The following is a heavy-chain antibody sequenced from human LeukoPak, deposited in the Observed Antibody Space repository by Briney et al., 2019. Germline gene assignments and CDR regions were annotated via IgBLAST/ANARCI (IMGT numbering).Heavy chain of an antibody. J-gene: IGHJ4*02. CDR3: ARVSAHGICDL. Sequence: SETLSLTCAVYGGSFSGYYWSWLRQPPGKGLEWIGSIYYSGSTYYNPSLKSRVTMSVETSKNQFSLNLTSVTAADTAVYFCARVSAHGICDLWGRGTLVPVSS. V-gene: IGHV4-34*11. CDR2: IYYSGST. CDR1: GGSFSGYY. D-gene: IGHD3-3*01.